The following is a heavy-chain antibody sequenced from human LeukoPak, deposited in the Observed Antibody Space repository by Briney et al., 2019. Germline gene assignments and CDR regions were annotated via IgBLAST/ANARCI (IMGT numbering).Heavy chain of an antibody. J-gene: IGHJ4*02. CDR2: ILSSGGST. V-gene: IGHV3-23*01. CDR3: AKGRSSGPPYFDC. Sequence: GGSLRLSCAASRFTFSSYAMNWVRQAPGKGLEWVSAILSSGGSTFYADSVKGRLTISRDNSDNTLYLQMNSLIAEDRAVYYCAKGRSSGPPYFDCWGQGTLVTVSS. CDR1: RFTFSSYA. D-gene: IGHD6-19*01.